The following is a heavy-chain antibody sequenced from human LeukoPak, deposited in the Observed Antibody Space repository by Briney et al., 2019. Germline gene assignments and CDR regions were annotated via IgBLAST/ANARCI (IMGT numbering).Heavy chain of an antibody. D-gene: IGHD2-2*01. CDR1: GYTFTGYY. CDR2: INPNSGGT. CDR3: ARDRAYCSSTSCYQYYYYGMDV. V-gene: IGHV1-2*04. J-gene: IGHJ6*04. Sequence: ASVKVSCKASGYTFTGYYMHWVRQAPGQGLEWMGWINPNSGGTNYAQKLQGWVTMTRDTSISTAYTELSRLRSDDTAVYYCARDRAYCSSTSCYQYYYYGMDVWGKGTTVTVSS.